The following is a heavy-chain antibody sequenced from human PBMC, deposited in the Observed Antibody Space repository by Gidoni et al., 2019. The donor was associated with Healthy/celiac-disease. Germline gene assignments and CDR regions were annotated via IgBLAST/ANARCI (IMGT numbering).Heavy chain of an antibody. V-gene: IGHV1-8*01. D-gene: IGHD6-6*01. CDR1: GYTFTRYD. CDR2: MNPNSGNT. J-gene: IGHJ5*02. CDR3: ARGRFEYSSSRRNWFDP. Sequence: QVQLVQSGAAVKKPGASVQVSCKASGYTFTRYDINWVRQATGQGLEWMGWMNPNSGNTGYAQKFQGRVTMTRNTSISTAYMELSSLRSEDTAVYYCARGRFEYSSSRRNWFDPWGQGTLVTVSS.